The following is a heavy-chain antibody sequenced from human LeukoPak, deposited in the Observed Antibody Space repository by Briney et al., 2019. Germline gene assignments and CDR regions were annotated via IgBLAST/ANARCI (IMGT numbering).Heavy chain of an antibody. CDR1: EFTFSRYT. J-gene: IGHJ5*02. D-gene: IGHD2-21*01. CDR3: ARDGVEFYNWFDP. Sequence: GGSLRLSCAASEFTFSRYTMNWVRQAPGKGLEWVSCISSSSRYIYYADSVKGRFTISRDNAKNSLYLQMNSLRAEDTAVYYCARDGVEFYNWFDPWGQGTLVTVSS. V-gene: IGHV3-21*01. CDR2: ISSSSRYI.